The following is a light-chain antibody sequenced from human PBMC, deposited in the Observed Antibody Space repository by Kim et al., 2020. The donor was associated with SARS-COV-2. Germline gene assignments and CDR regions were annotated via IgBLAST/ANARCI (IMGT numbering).Light chain of an antibody. CDR1: ALSKQY. V-gene: IGLV3-25*03. J-gene: IGLJ3*02. Sequence: SYELTQPPSVSVSPGQTARITCSGDALSKQYVYWYQQRPGQAPLLVIYKDIDRPSGIPGRFSGSSSGTTVTLTISGVQAEDEADYYCQSADTSGTYEVFGGGTKLTVL. CDR2: KDI. CDR3: QSADTSGTYEV.